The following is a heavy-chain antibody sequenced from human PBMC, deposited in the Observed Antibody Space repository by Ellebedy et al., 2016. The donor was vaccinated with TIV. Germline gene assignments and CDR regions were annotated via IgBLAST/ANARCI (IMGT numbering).Heavy chain of an antibody. J-gene: IGHJ6*02. CDR3: AREISYYYGMDV. D-gene: IGHD3-3*01. Sequence: MPSETLSLTCSVSGGSISRGSYYWNWIRQYPGKGLEWIGYTYYSGSTYYNPSLKSRVTISVDTSKNQFSLKLSSVTAADTAVFYCAREISYYYGMDVWGQGTTVTVSS. CDR1: GGSISRGSYY. CDR2: TYYSGST. V-gene: IGHV4-30-4*08.